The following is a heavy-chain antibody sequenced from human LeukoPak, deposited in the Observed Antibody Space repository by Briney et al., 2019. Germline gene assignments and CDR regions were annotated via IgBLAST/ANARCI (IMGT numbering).Heavy chain of an antibody. Sequence: GRSLRLSCGASGFTFSSYAMSWVRQAPGKGLEWVSAISGSGGSTYYADSVKGRFTISRDNSKNTLYLQMNSLRAEDTAVYYCAKGAGITIFGVVTLPYYFDYWGQGTLVTVSS. CDR3: AKGAGITIFGVVTLPYYFDY. CDR2: ISGSGGST. V-gene: IGHV3-23*01. J-gene: IGHJ4*02. D-gene: IGHD3-3*01. CDR1: GFTFSSYA.